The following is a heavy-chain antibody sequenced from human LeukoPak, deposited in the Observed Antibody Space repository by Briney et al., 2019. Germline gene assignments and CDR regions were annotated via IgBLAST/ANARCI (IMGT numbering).Heavy chain of an antibody. J-gene: IGHJ5*02. CDR3: ARYDFLGWFDP. D-gene: IGHD3-3*01. Sequence: GALVKVSCKASGYTFTSYAMHWVRQAPGQRLEWMGWINAGNGNTKYSQKFQGRVTITRDTSASTAYMELSSLRSEDTAVYYCARYDFLGWFDPWGQGTLVTVSS. CDR2: INAGNGNT. V-gene: IGHV1-3*01. CDR1: GYTFTSYA.